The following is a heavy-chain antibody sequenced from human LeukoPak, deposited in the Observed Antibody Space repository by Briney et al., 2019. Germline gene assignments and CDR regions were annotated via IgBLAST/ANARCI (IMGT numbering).Heavy chain of an antibody. V-gene: IGHV4-30-4*01. CDR1: GGSISSGDYY. CDR3: AAQRDGWFDP. J-gene: IGHJ5*02. Sequence: SQTLSLTCTVSGGSISSGDYYWSWIRRPPGKGLEWIGYIYYSGSTYYSPSLKSRVTISVDTSKNQFSLKLSSVTAADTAVYYCAAQRDGWFDPWGQGTLVTVSS. CDR2: IYYSGST. D-gene: IGHD5-24*01.